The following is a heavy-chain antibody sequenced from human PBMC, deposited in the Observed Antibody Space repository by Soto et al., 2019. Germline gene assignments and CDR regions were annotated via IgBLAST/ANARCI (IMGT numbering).Heavy chain of an antibody. V-gene: IGHV1-3*01. Sequence: ASVKVSCKASGYTLTSYAMHWVRQAPGQRLEWMGWINAGNGNTKYSQKFQGRVTITRDTSASTAYMELSSLRSEDTAVYYCASGAVTTHIRDYWGQGTLVTVS. D-gene: IGHD4-4*01. CDR1: GYTLTSYA. CDR2: INAGNGNT. CDR3: ASGAVTTHIRDY. J-gene: IGHJ4*02.